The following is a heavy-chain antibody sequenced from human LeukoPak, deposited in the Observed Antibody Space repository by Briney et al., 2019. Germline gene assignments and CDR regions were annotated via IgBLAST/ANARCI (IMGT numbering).Heavy chain of an antibody. CDR1: GGSISSYY. CDR3: ARLISEGGHYDFWSGYFYYYYMDV. V-gene: IGHV4-59*08. Sequence: PSETLSLTCTVSGGSISSYYWSWIRQPPGKGLEWIGYIYYSGSTYYNPSLKSRVTISVDTSKNQFSLKLSPVTAADTAVYYCARLISEGGHYDFWSGYFYYYYMDVWGKGTTVTVSS. CDR2: IYYSGST. D-gene: IGHD3-3*01. J-gene: IGHJ6*03.